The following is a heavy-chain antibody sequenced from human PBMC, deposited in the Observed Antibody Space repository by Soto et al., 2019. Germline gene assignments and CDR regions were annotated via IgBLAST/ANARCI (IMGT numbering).Heavy chain of an antibody. CDR2: ISSDGSYI. Sequence: EVQLVESGGGLVKPGGSLRLSCAASGFTFSTHSMNWVRQAPGKGLEWVSSISSDGSYISYAESVKGRRTISRDNAKNSLYIQMNSLRAEDTAVYSCARVFYCSGNAFDLWGQGTMVTVSS. V-gene: IGHV3-21*02. CDR1: GFTFSTHS. J-gene: IGHJ3*01. CDR3: ARVFYCSGNAFDL. D-gene: IGHD3-10*01.